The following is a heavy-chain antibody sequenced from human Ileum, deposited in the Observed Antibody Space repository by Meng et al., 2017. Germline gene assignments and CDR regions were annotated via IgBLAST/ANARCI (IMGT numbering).Heavy chain of an antibody. CDR1: GGSISGGTW. J-gene: IGHJ4*02. CDR3: AKNGAYCLES. Sequence: QVQPQESGPGLVKSSGTLSRTCAVSGGSISGGTWWRWVRQPPGKGLQWIGQFHPGSGAAYNPSLETRVTISVDTSKNQFSLELTSVTAADTAVYYCAKNGAYCLESWGQGTLVTVSS. D-gene: IGHD2-21*01. V-gene: IGHV4-4*02. CDR2: FHPGSGA.